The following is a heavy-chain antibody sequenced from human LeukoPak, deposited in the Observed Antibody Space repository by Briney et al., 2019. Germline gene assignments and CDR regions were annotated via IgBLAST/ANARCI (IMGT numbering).Heavy chain of an antibody. CDR1: GFTFSSYS. J-gene: IGHJ4*02. CDR3: AKDTAALEPFDY. CDR2: ISSSSSTT. Sequence: GGSLRLSCAASGFTFSSYSMNWVRQAPGKGLEWVSYISSSSSTTYYADSVKGRFTISRDNSKNTLYLQMNSLRAEDTAVYYCAKDTAALEPFDYWGQGTLVTVSS. V-gene: IGHV3-48*01. D-gene: IGHD6-13*01.